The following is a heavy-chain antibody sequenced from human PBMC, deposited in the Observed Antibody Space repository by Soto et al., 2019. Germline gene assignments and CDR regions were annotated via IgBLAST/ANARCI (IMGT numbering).Heavy chain of an antibody. CDR2: IYYTGST. V-gene: IGHV4-30-4*01. D-gene: IGHD3-16*01. CDR3: ARLGNSVFGAFYGMDV. J-gene: IGHJ6*02. Sequence: SETLSLTCTVSGDSINNDDYYWSWVRRPPGKGLEWIGYIYYTGSTYYSPSLKSRLTISLDTSKNQFSLKLSSVTAADTAVYFCARLGNSVFGAFYGMDVWGQGTTVTVSS. CDR1: GDSINNDDYY.